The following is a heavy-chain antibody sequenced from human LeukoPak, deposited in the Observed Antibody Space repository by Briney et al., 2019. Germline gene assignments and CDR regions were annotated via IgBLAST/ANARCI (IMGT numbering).Heavy chain of an antibody. CDR3: ARAMYGSNIYYVFDF. CDR1: GYSFTNYW. Sequence: GESLKISCKGSGYSFTNYWIGWVRQMPGKGLEWMGIIYPGDSETTYGPSFQGQVTISADKSINTAYLQWSSLKASDTAIYYCARAMYGSNIYYVFDFWGQGTLVTVSS. CDR2: IYPGDSET. J-gene: IGHJ4*02. D-gene: IGHD3-10*01. V-gene: IGHV5-51*01.